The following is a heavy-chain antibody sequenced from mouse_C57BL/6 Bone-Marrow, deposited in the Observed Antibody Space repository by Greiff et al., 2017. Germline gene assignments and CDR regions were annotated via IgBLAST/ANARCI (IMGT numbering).Heavy chain of an antibody. CDR1: GFTFSDYY. CDR2: ISNGGGST. CDR3: ARHGGSRFDY. V-gene: IGHV5-12*01. Sequence: EVQLVESGGGLVQPGGSLKLSCAASGFTFSDYYMSWVRQTPEKRLEWVAYISNGGGSTYYPDTVKGRFTFSRDYAKNTLYLQMIRLKSEDTAMYYCARHGGSRFDYWGQGTTLTVSS. J-gene: IGHJ2*01.